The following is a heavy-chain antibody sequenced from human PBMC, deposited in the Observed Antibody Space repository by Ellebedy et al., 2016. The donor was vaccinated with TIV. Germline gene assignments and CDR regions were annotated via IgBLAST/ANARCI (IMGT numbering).Heavy chain of an antibody. D-gene: IGHD5-24*01. CDR1: GVSISRYY. J-gene: IGHJ5*02. CDR3: ARESAPQFTWFDP. V-gene: IGHV4-59*01. Sequence: MPSETLSLTCTVSGVSISRYYWTWIRQPPGKGLEWIGYIYNSENTNYNPSLKSRVTITGDTAKNQFSLKLTSVTAADTAVYYCARESAPQFTWFDPWGQGTLVTVSS. CDR2: IYNSENT.